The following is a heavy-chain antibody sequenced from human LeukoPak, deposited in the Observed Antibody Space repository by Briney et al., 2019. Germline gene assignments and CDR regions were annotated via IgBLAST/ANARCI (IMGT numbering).Heavy chain of an antibody. V-gene: IGHV1-18*01. CDR1: GYTFTSYG. D-gene: IGHD2-8*01. CDR2: ISAYNGNT. J-gene: IGHJ5*02. CDR3: ARDLTYGEVTWFDP. Sequence: ASVKVSCKASGYTFTSYGISWVRQAPGQGLEWMGWISAYNGNTNYAQKPQGRVTMTTDTSTSTAYMELRSLRSDDTAVYYCARDLTYGEVTWFDPWGQGTLVTVSS.